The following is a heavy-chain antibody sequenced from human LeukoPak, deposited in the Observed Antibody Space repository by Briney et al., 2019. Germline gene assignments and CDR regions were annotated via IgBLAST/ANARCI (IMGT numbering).Heavy chain of an antibody. CDR1: GFTFSTYS. D-gene: IGHD1-14*01. J-gene: IGHJ4*02. Sequence: PGGSLRLSCAASGFTFSTYSGNWIRQAPGKGLEWVSGISWNSGSIGYADSVKGRFTISRDNAKNSLYLQMNSLRAEDTALYYCAKGTLMSRVSNLDYWGQGTLVTVSS. V-gene: IGHV3-9*01. CDR3: AKGTLMSRVSNLDY. CDR2: ISWNSGSI.